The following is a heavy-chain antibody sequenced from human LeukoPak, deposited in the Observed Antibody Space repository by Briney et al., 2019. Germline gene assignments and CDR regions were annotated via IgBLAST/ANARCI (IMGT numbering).Heavy chain of an antibody. CDR3: AKGGQDFDFWRFDL. J-gene: IGHJ5*02. V-gene: IGHV3-23*01. D-gene: IGHD3-3*01. Sequence: GGSLRLSCAASGFTFSDSAVSWVRQSPGEGLEWVSSISDTGGRTYYADSVKGRFTITRDNSRNTVYLQMNQRRAGDTARYYCAKGGQDFDFWRFDLWGQGILVTVSS. CDR1: GFTFSDSA. CDR2: ISDTGGRT.